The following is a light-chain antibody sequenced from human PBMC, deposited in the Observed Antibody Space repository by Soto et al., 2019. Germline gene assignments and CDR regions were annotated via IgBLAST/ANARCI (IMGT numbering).Light chain of an antibody. V-gene: IGLV2-14*03. CDR3: TSWTTSTTMI. CDR2: DVN. CDR1: ISDIGAYNF. J-gene: IGLJ2*01. Sequence: QSALTQPASVSGSPGQSITISCTRPISDIGAYNFFSWYQQHPGKAPKLMLYDVNIRPSGVSNRFSGSKSGNTASLTISGLQAEDEADYYCTSWTTSTTMIFGGGTQLTVL.